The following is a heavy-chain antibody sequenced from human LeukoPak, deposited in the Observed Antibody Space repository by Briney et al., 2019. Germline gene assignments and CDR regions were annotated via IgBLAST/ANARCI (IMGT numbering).Heavy chain of an antibody. CDR2: IKQDRSEK. V-gene: IGHV3-7*01. J-gene: IGHJ6*03. Sequence: GGSLRLSCAASGFTFSSYWMSWVRQAPGKGLEWVANIKQDRSEKYYVDSVKGRFTISRDNAKNSLYLQMNSLRAEDTAVYYCARGRTPYCGGDCYSYYYYMDVWGKGTTVTVSS. CDR1: GFTFSSYW. CDR3: ARGRTPYCGGDCYSYYYYMDV. D-gene: IGHD2-21*01.